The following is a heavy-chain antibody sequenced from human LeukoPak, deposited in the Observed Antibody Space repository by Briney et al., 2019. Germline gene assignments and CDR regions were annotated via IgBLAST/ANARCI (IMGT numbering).Heavy chain of an antibody. V-gene: IGHV1-2*02. J-gene: IGHJ6*02. Sequence: ASVKVSCKASGYTFTGYYMHWVRQAPGQGLEWMGWINPNSGGTNYAQKFQGRVTMTRDTSISTAYMELSRLRSDDTAEYYCARPSTVTTGYYYYGMDVWGQGTTVTVSS. CDR2: INPNSGGT. CDR3: ARPSTVTTGYYYYGMDV. D-gene: IGHD4-17*01. CDR1: GYTFTGYY.